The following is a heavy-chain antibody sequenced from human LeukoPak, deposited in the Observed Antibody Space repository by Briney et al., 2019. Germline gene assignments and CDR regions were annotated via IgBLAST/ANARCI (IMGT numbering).Heavy chain of an antibody. J-gene: IGHJ4*02. CDR3: TRVAGSGSVD. D-gene: IGHD1-26*01. CDR2: INSDASTT. Sequence: GGSLRLSCAASGFTFSSYWMHWVRRAPGKGLVWVSRINSDASTTSYADSVKGRFTISRDNAKNTLHLQMNSLRAEDTAVYYCTRVAGSGSVDWGQGTLVTVSS. CDR1: GFTFSSYW. V-gene: IGHV3-74*01.